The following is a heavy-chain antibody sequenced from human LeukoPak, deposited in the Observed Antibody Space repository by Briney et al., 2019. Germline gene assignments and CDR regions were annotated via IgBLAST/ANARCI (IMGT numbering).Heavy chain of an antibody. CDR1: GFTFSSYS. J-gene: IGHJ4*02. D-gene: IGHD6-13*01. CDR2: ISSSSSYI. V-gene: IGHV3-21*01. Sequence: GGSLRLSCAASGFTFSSYSMNWVRQAPGKGLEWVSSISSSSSYIYYADSVKGRFTISRDNAKNSLYLQMNSLRAEDTAVYYCARSRNTQQQLADYWGQGTLVTVSS. CDR3: ARSRNTQQQLADY.